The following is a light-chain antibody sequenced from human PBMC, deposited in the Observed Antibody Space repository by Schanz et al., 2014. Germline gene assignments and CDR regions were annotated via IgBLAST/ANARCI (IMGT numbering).Light chain of an antibody. CDR1: SSDIGGYSY. J-gene: IGLJ2*01. CDR2: DVS. CDR3: SSYTSINTVV. Sequence: QSALTQPASVSGSPGQSITISCTGTSSDIGGYSYVSWYQQHPGKAPKVLIYDVSNRPSGVSNRFSGSKSGNTASLTISGLQAEDEADYYCSSYTSINTVVFGGGTKFTVL. V-gene: IGLV2-14*03.